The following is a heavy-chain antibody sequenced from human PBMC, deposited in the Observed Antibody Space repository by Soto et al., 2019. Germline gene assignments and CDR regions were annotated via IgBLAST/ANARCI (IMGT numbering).Heavy chain of an antibody. CDR1: GGSTSSGGYY. CDR3: ARGSQRNGFDS. V-gene: IGHV4-31*03. J-gene: IGHJ5*01. CDR2: IYNSASS. Sequence: QVQLRESGPGLVKPSQTLSLTCTVSGGSTSSGGYYWNWIRQHPGKGLEWIGYIYNSASSYYNPSLKRRVTIFIDTSKNQFSLKRSSVTAADTAVYYCARGSQRNGFDSWGQGTQVTVSS.